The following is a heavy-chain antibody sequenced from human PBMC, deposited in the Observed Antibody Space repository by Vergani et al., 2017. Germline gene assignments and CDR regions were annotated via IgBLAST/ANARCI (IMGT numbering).Heavy chain of an antibody. Sequence: QVQLVQSGAEVKEPGSSLRVSCKAFGETFSSHGISWVRQAPGQGLQWMGRIIPMYGTPNYAQKFQDRVKITADESTSTVYMELTSLGSEDTAVYYCARWAGXYTQATFYAPYDYWGQGTPVTVSS. D-gene: IGHD2/OR15-2a*01. CDR1: GETFSSHG. V-gene: IGHV1-69*13. CDR3: ARWAGXYTQATFYAPYDY. J-gene: IGHJ4*02. CDR2: IIPMYGTP.